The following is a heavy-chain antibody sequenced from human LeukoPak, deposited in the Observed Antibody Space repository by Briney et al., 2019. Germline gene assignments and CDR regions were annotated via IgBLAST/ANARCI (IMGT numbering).Heavy chain of an antibody. CDR1: GFTFSSYW. J-gene: IGHJ6*02. D-gene: IGHD4-17*01. V-gene: IGHV3-7*01. CDR3: ARVTVTTLYGYYGMDV. Sequence: GGSLRLSCAASGFTFSSYWMSWVRQAPGKGLEWVANIKQDGSEKYYVDSVKGRFTISRDNAKNSLYLQMNSLRAEDTAVYYCARVTVTTLYGYYGMDVWGQGTTVTVSS. CDR2: IKQDGSEK.